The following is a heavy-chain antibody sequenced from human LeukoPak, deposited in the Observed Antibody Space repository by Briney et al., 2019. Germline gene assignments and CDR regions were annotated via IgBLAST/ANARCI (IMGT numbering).Heavy chain of an antibody. D-gene: IGHD2-2*01. CDR1: GFTFTGYY. CDR2: INPDHGNT. J-gene: IGHJ4*02. V-gene: IGHV1-2*06. Sequence: ASVKVSCKASGFTFTGYYMHWVRQAPGQGLEWMGRINPDHGNTNYAQKFQDRVTLTRDTSISTAYMEVNNLTSDDTAVYHCATFKGYEWTLWGQGTLVTVSS. CDR3: ATFKGYEWTL.